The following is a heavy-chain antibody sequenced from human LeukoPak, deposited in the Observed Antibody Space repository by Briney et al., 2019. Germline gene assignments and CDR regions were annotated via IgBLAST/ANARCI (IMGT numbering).Heavy chain of an antibody. V-gene: IGHV4-30-2*01. J-gene: IGHJ6*02. CDR3: ARAPFLEWLLYPYYGMDV. Sequence: SQTLSLTCTVSGGSISSGGYYWSWIRQPPGKGLEWIGEINHSGSTNYNPSLKSRVTISVDTSKNQFSLKLSSVTAADTAVYYCARAPFLEWLLYPYYGMDVWGQGTTVTVSS. D-gene: IGHD3-3*02. CDR2: INHSGST. CDR1: GGSISSGGYY.